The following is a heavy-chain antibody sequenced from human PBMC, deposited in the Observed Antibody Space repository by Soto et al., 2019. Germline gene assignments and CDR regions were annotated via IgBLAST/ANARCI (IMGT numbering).Heavy chain of an antibody. Sequence: GGSLRLSCAPSCFTLSDYYMSWIRQAPGKGLEWVSYISSSGSTIYYADSVKGRFTISRDNAKNSLYLQMNSLRAEDTAVYYCARDRVSLAGRETITRYFDYWGQGTRVTVAS. J-gene: IGHJ4*02. CDR2: ISSSGSTI. D-gene: IGHD6-19*01. CDR3: ARDRVSLAGRETITRYFDY. CDR1: CFTLSDYY. V-gene: IGHV3-11*01.